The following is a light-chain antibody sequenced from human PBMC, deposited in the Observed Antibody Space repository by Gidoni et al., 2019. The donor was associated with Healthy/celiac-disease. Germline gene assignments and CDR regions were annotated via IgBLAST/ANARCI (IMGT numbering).Light chain of an antibody. Sequence: EIVMTQSPATLSVSPGERATLSCRASQSVSSNVAWYQQKPGQAPRLLIDGASTRATGIPSRFSGSGSGTEFTFTISSLQSEDFAVYYCQQYNNWPLMCSFGQGTKLEIK. J-gene: IGKJ2*04. CDR3: QQYNNWPLMCS. CDR1: QSVSSN. CDR2: GAS. V-gene: IGKV3-15*01.